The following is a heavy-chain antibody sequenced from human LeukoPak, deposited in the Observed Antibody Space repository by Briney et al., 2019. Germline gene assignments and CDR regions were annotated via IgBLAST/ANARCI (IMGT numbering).Heavy chain of an antibody. D-gene: IGHD6-19*01. V-gene: IGHV3-30-3*01. CDR1: GFTFSSYA. Sequence: GGSLRLSCAASGFTFSSYAMHWVRQAPGKGLEWVSVISYDGSNKYYADSVKSRFTISRDNSKNTLYLQMKRLRDEDTAAYYCGRVRLRGIAVAGTMFGGIDGWGQGTTVTVSS. J-gene: IGHJ6*02. CDR2: ISYDGSNK. CDR3: GRVRLRGIAVAGTMFGGIDG.